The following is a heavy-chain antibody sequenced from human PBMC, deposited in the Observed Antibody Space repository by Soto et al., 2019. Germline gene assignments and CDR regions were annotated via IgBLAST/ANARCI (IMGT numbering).Heavy chain of an antibody. Sequence: ASVKDSCKASGYSFSTHAMHWVRQDPGQGLEWVGWINSVNDHTIYSEKFQGRVTITSDTSATTAYMELSSLTSEDTAIYYCARNILGGTTDYWGQGTLVTVSS. D-gene: IGHD1-7*01. V-gene: IGHV1-3*01. J-gene: IGHJ4*02. CDR1: GYSFSTHA. CDR3: ARNILGGTTDY. CDR2: INSVNDHT.